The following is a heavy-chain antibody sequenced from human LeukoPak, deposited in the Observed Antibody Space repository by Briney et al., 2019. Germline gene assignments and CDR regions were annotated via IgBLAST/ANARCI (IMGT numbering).Heavy chain of an antibody. V-gene: IGHV5-51*01. Sequence: GESLKISREGSGYTFTNYWIGWVRQMPGKGLESMGIIYPDDSDTRYSPSFQGQVTISADKSINTAYLQWSSLKASDTAIYYCARPIYSGSERGAFDIWGQGTMVAVSS. D-gene: IGHD1-26*01. CDR3: ARPIYSGSERGAFDI. CDR2: IYPDDSDT. CDR1: GYTFTNYW. J-gene: IGHJ3*02.